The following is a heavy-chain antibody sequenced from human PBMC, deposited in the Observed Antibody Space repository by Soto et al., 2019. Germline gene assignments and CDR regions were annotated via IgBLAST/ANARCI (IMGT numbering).Heavy chain of an antibody. D-gene: IGHD3-3*01. V-gene: IGHV3-53*01. CDR1: GFTVSSNY. CDR2: IYSGGST. J-gene: IGHJ3*02. Sequence: GGSLRLSCAASGFTVSSNYMSWVRQAPGKGLEWVSVIYSGGSTYYADSVKGRFTISRDNSKNTLYLQMNSLRAEDTAVYYCARGLRFLEWSPPDAFDIWGQGTMVTVSS. CDR3: ARGLRFLEWSPPDAFDI.